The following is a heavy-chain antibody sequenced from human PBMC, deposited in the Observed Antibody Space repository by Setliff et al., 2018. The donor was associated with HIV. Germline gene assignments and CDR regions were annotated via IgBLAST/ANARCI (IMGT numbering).Heavy chain of an antibody. J-gene: IGHJ4*02. D-gene: IGHD1-26*01. CDR1: GYTFTKYA. CDR3: ARVGSYWSTFDY. Sequence: ASVKVSCKASGYTFTKYAMSWVRQAPGQGLEWVGWINTNTASPTYAQGLTGRFVFSLDTSVNTAYLQINSLKAEDTAMYYCARVGSYWSTFDYWGQGALVTVSS. V-gene: IGHV7-4-1*02. CDR2: INTNTASP.